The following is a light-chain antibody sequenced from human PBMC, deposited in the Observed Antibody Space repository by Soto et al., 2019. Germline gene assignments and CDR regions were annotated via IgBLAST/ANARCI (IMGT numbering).Light chain of an antibody. CDR1: SSDVGSYNV. CDR3: CSYAGSSTYV. J-gene: IGLJ1*01. Sequence: QSALTQPASVSGSPGQSITISCTGTSSDVGSYNVVSWYQPHPGKAPKLMIYDASKRPSGVSNRFSGSKSGNTASLTISGLQAEDEADYYCCSYAGSSTYVFGTGTKLTVL. CDR2: DAS. V-gene: IGLV2-23*01.